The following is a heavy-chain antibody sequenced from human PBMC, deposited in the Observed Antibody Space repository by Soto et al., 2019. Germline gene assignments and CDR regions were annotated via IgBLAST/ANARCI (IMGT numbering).Heavy chain of an antibody. V-gene: IGHV1-8*01. CDR3: ARGQQVRGFDP. Sequence: QVQLVQSGAEVKKPGASVKVSCKASGYSFTSYDINWVRQATGQGLEWMGWRNPNSGNTGYAQKVQCRVTKTRNTAISTAYMELRSLRSEETAVYYRARGQQVRGFDPWGQGTLVTVSS. D-gene: IGHD6-13*01. CDR1: GYSFTSYD. CDR2: RNPNSGNT. J-gene: IGHJ5*02.